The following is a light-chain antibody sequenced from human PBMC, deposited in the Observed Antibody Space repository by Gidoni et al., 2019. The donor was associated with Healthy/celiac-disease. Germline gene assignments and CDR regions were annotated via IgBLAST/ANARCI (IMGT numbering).Light chain of an antibody. V-gene: IGKV1-33*01. CDR3: QQYDNLLFT. CDR2: DAS. J-gene: IGKJ3*01. CDR1: QDISNY. Sequence: DIQMTQSPSSLSASVGDRVTITCQASQDISNYLNWYQQKPGKAPKLLIYDASNLETGVPSRFSGSGSGTDCTCTISSLQPEDIATYYCQQYDNLLFTFGPGTKVDIK.